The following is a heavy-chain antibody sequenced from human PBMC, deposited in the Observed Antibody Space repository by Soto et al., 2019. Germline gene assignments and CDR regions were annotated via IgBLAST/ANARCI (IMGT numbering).Heavy chain of an antibody. CDR2: ISSSSSYI. Sequence: EVQLVESGGGLVKPGGSLRLSCAASGFTFSSYSMNWVRQAPGKGLEWVSSISSSSSYIYYTDSVKGRFTISRDNAKNALYLQMNSVRAEDTAVYYCASWPGTPHYYYMDVWGKGTTVTVSS. V-gene: IGHV3-21*01. CDR1: GFTFSSYS. J-gene: IGHJ6*03. CDR3: ASWPGTPHYYYMDV. D-gene: IGHD1-1*01.